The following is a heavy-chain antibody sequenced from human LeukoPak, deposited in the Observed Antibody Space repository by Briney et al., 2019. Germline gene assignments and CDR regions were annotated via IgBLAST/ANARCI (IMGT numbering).Heavy chain of an antibody. D-gene: IGHD3-10*01. Sequence: SETLSLTCAVYGGSFSGYYWSWIRQPPGKGLEWIGEINHSGRTNYNPSLKSRVTISVATSKNQFSLKLSSVTAADTAVYSCARGTSQFYYYGSAIDYWGQGTLVTVSS. J-gene: IGHJ4*02. CDR2: INHSGRT. V-gene: IGHV4-34*01. CDR1: GGSFSGYY. CDR3: ARGTSQFYYYGSAIDY.